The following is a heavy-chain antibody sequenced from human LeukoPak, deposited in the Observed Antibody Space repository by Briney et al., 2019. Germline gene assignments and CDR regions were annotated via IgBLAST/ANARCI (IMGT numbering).Heavy chain of an antibody. Sequence: SETLSLTCAVYGGSFSGYYWSWIRQAPGKGLEWVGEINHSGSTNQNPSLKSRVTISVDTTKNQFSLKLSSVTAADSAVYYCTRGAEQLSSYGMDVWGKGTTVTVSS. D-gene: IGHD5-18*01. J-gene: IGHJ6*04. CDR3: TRGAEQLSSYGMDV. CDR2: INHSGST. V-gene: IGHV4-34*01. CDR1: GGSFSGYY.